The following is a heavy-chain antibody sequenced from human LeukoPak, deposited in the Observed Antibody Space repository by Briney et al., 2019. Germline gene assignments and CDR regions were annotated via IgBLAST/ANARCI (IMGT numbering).Heavy chain of an antibody. CDR2: IRSKANSYAT. CDR1: GFTFSGSA. D-gene: IGHD6-13*01. CDR3: TRHYDPNKYSSSLLPSPNHYYYGMDV. Sequence: GGTLRLPCAASGFTFSGSAMHWVRQASGKGLEWVGRIRSKANSYATAYAASVKGRFTISRDDSKNTAYLQMNSLKTEDTAVYYCTRHYDPNKYSSSLLPSPNHYYYGMDVWGQGTTVTVSS. V-gene: IGHV3-73*01. J-gene: IGHJ6*02.